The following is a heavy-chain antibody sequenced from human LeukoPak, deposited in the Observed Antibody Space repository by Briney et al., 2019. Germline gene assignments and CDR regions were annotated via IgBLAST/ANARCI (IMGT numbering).Heavy chain of an antibody. CDR3: AREPVTGTSNFFDS. D-gene: IGHD6-19*01. Sequence: GGSLRLSCAASGFTFSSYIMNWVRQAPGKGLKWVSSISSSSSYIYYADSVKGRFTISRDNAKNSLYLQMNSLRAEDTAVYYCAREPVTGTSNFFDSWGQGTLVTVSS. CDR2: ISSSSSYI. CDR1: GFTFSSYI. V-gene: IGHV3-21*01. J-gene: IGHJ4*02.